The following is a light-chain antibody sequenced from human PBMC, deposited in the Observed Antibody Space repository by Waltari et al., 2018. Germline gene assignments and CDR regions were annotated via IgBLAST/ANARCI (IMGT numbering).Light chain of an antibody. CDR3: QSYDGDRSWV. CDR2: ADN. CDR1: GGSFATNY. V-gene: IGLV6-57*02. Sequence: FILTQSHSVSESPGRTVTISCSGSGGSFATNYVQWYQQRPGSAPTTVIYADNQRPSGFPYLFAGSVDSSSNSASLTISGLQTEDEADYYCQSYDGDRSWVFGGGTKLTVL. J-gene: IGLJ3*02.